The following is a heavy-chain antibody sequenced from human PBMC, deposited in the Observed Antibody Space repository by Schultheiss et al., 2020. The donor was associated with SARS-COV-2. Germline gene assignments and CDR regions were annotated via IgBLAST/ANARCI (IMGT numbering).Heavy chain of an antibody. CDR2: ISGRDGRT. V-gene: IGHV3-23*01. CDR3: ANLPTVVNYFDY. CDR1: GFTFGSYA. Sequence: GGSLRLSCADSGFTFGSYAMSWVRHGPGKGLEWVSAISGRDGRTYYADSMKGRFTISRDNSKNTLYLQMSSLRAEDTAIYYCANLPTVVNYFDYWGQGTLVTVSS. J-gene: IGHJ4*02. D-gene: IGHD4-23*01.